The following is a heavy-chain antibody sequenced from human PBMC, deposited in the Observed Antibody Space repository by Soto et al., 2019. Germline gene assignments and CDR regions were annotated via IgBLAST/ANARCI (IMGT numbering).Heavy chain of an antibody. CDR3: ARGFYDSRGYSSPFDN. CDR2: IYYSGST. Sequence: PSETLSLTCTVSGGSISSGGYYWSWIRQHPGKGLEWIGYIYYSGSTYYNPSLKSRVTISVDTSKNQFSLKLSSVTAADTAVYYCARGFYDSRGYSSPFDNWGQGILVTVSS. CDR1: GGSISSGGYY. V-gene: IGHV4-31*03. D-gene: IGHD3-22*01. J-gene: IGHJ5*02.